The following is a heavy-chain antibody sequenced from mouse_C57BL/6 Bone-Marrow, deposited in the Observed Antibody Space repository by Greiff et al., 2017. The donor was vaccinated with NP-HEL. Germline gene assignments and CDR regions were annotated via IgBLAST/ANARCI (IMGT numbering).Heavy chain of an antibody. CDR2: IYPRSGNT. D-gene: IGHD1-1*01. V-gene: IGHV1-81*01. J-gene: IGHJ4*01. CDR3: AVYYGSSAYYYAMDY. CDR1: GYTFTSYG. Sequence: QVQLQQSGAELARPGASVKLSCKASGYTFTSYGISWVKQRTGQGLEWIGEIYPRSGNTYYNEKFKGKATLTADKSSGTAYMELRSLTSEDSAVYFCAVYYGSSAYYYAMDYWGQGTSVTVSS.